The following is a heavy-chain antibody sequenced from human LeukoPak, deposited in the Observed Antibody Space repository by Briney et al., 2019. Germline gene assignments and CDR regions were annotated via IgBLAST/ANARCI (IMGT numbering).Heavy chain of an antibody. CDR1: GYTFTSYD. CDR3: ASSLGCSSTSCYLDAFDI. Sequence: ASVKVSCTASGYTFTSYDINWVRQATGQGLEWMGWMNPNSGNTGYAQKFQGRVTMTRNTSISTAYMELSSLRSEDTAVYYCASSLGCSSTSCYLDAFDIWGQGTMVTVSS. CDR2: MNPNSGNT. V-gene: IGHV1-8*01. J-gene: IGHJ3*02. D-gene: IGHD2-2*01.